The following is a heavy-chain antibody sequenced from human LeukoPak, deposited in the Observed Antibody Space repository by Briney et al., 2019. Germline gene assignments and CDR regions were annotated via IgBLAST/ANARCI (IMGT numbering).Heavy chain of an antibody. J-gene: IGHJ4*02. CDR1: GGTFSSYA. CDR2: IIPIFGTA. D-gene: IGHD5-24*01. Sequence: EASVKVSCKASGGTFSSYAISWVRQAPGQGLEWMGGIIPIFGTANYAQKFQGRVTITTDESTSTAYMELSSLRSEDTAVYYCARASLGRGYFDYWGQGTLVDVSS. CDR3: ARASLGRGYFDY. V-gene: IGHV1-69*05.